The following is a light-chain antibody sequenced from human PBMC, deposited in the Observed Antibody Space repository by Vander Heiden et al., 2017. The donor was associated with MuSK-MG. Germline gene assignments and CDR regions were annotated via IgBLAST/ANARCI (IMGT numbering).Light chain of an antibody. CDR3: QQYTNRPPLT. CDR2: GAS. J-gene: IGKJ4*01. CDR1: QSVSTN. V-gene: IGKV3-15*01. Sequence: EIEMTQSPATLSVSPGERATLSCRASQSVSTNLAWYQQKPGRAPRLLIYGASTRATGVPARFSGSGYGTAFTLSISSLQSEDFAVYYCQQYTNRPPLTFGGGTMVEIK.